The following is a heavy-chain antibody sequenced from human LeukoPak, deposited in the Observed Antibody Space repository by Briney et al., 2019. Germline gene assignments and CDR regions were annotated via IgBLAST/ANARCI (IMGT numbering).Heavy chain of an antibody. V-gene: IGHV4-34*01. Sequence: SETLSLTCAVYGGSFSGYYWSWIRRPPGKGLEWIGEINHSGSTNYNPSLKSRVTISVDTSKNQFSLKLSSVTAADTAVYYCARAARGSSGSDYWGQGTLVTVSS. J-gene: IGHJ4*02. CDR2: INHSGST. CDR1: GGSFSGYY. D-gene: IGHD6-19*01. CDR3: ARAARGSSGSDY.